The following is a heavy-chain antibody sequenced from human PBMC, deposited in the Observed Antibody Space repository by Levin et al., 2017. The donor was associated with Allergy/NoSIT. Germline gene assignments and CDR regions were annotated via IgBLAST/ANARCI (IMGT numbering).Heavy chain of an antibody. CDR3: AKDRPANGWSY. J-gene: IGHJ4*02. CDR1: GFMF. V-gene: IGHV3-23*01. Sequence: SCVGSGFMFMSWFRQAPGKGLEWVSAISGNGADTYYAESVKGRFTISRDNSRNTLYLQMNSLRPDDTALYYCAKDRPANGWSYWGQGTLVTVSS. CDR2: ISGNGADT. D-gene: IGHD6-19*01.